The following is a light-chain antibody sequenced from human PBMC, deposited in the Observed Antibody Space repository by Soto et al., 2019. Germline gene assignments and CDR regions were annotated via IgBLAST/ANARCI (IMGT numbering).Light chain of an antibody. Sequence: EIVMSTSPSKLSVSHNERATLSCVASQSVSTNLAWYQQKRGEAPRFLIYGASTRATGFPARFSGSGYGTEFTLTISSLQSEDFAVYFCQQYNNWPAEITFGQGTGPEI. V-gene: IGKV3-15*01. CDR1: QSVSTN. J-gene: IGKJ5*01. CDR2: GAS. CDR3: QQYNNWPAEIT.